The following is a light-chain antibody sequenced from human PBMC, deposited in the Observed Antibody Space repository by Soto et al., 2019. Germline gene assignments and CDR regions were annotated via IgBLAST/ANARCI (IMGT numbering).Light chain of an antibody. V-gene: IGKV3D-20*02. CDR3: QQRSNWPPGWT. CDR2: GAS. J-gene: IGKJ1*01. Sequence: EIVLTQSPGTLSLSPGERATLSCRASQSVSNNYLAWYRQKPGQAPRLLIYGASNRATGIPDRFSGSGSGTDFTLTISSLEPEDFAVYYCQQRSNWPPGWTFGQGTKVDIK. CDR1: QSVSNNY.